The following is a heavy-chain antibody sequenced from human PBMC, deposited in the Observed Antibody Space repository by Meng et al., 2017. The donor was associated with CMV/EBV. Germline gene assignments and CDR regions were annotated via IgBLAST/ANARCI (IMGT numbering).Heavy chain of an antibody. CDR3: ARIAAAGRFDY. J-gene: IGHJ4*02. V-gene: IGHV2-5*02. Sequence: CPTPANHNLTLTLRSTSSVLSLSTSGVGVGWIRQPPGKALEWLALIYWDDDKRYSPSLKSRLTITKDTSKNQVVLTMTNMDPVDTATYYCARIAAAGRFDYWGQGTLVTVSS. CDR1: VLSLSTSGVG. D-gene: IGHD6-13*01. CDR2: IYWDDDK.